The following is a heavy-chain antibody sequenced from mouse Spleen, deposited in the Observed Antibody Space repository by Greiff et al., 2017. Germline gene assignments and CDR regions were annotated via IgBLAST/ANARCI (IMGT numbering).Heavy chain of an antibody. D-gene: IGHD2-4*01. J-gene: IGHJ4*01. CDR2: ILPGSGST. CDR3: ARGSYDYADLGAMDY. Sequence: QVQLKQSGAELMKPGASVKISCKATGYTFSSYWIEWVKQRPGHGLEWIGEILPGSGSTNYNEKFKGKATFTADTSSNTAYMQLSSLTSEDSAVYYCARGSYDYADLGAMDYWGQGTSVTVSS. CDR1: GYTFSSYW. V-gene: IGHV1-9*01.